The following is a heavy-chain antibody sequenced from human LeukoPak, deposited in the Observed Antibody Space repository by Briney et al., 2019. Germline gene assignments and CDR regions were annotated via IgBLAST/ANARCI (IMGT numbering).Heavy chain of an antibody. CDR2: IGGSGDTT. CDR1: GFTFGSYS. CDR3: AKYRMYHFDY. J-gene: IGHJ4*02. D-gene: IGHD1-14*01. Sequence: GGSLRLSCAASGFTFGSYSMGWVRQAPGKGLEWVSAIGGSGDTTYYADSAKGRFTISRDNSKNILYLQMNSLRAEDTAVYYCAKYRMYHFDYWGQGTLVTVAS. V-gene: IGHV3-23*01.